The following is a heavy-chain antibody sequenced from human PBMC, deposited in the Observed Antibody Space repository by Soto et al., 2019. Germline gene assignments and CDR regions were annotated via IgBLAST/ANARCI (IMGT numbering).Heavy chain of an antibody. J-gene: IGHJ6*02. CDR3: AREAGVITMIVVVKFGMDV. Sequence: ASVKVSCKASGYTFTTYYMHWVRQAPGQGLEWMGTINPSGGSTSYAQKFQGRVTMTRDTSTSTVYMELSSLRSEDTAVYYCAREAGVITMIVVVKFGMDVWGQGTTVTVSS. D-gene: IGHD3-22*01. V-gene: IGHV1-46*01. CDR2: INPSGGST. CDR1: GYTFTTYY.